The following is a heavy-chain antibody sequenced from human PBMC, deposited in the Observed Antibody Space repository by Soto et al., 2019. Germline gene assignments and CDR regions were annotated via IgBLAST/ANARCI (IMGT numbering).Heavy chain of an antibody. V-gene: IGHV4-30-2*01. CDR3: AAGGGLPRYY. CDR1: GGSISSGGYS. Sequence: QLQLQESGSGLVKPSQTLSLTCAVSGGSISSGGYSWSWIRQPPGKGLEWIGYIYHSGSTYYNPSLKTRITISVERPKTQFSLKLGSVTAADTAVYYCAAGGGLPRYYWGEVTLVTVSS. J-gene: IGHJ4*02. CDR2: IYHSGST. D-gene: IGHD5-12*01.